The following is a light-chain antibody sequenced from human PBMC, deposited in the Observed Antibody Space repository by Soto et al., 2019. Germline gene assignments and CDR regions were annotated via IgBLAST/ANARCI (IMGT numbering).Light chain of an antibody. V-gene: IGLV1-51*01. CDR3: ATWDSSLRAYV. J-gene: IGLJ1*01. CDR2: DYN. CDR1: TSNIGNNY. Sequence: QSVLTQPPSVSAAPGQKVTISCSGSTSNIGNNYVSWYQHLPGAAPKLLIYDYNRRPSGIPDRFSGSRSGTLATLGITGLQTGDEADYYSATWDSSLRAYVFGAGTKVTVL.